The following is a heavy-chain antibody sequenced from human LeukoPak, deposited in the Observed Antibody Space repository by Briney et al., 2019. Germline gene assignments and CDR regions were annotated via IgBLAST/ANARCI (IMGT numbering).Heavy chain of an antibody. Sequence: GGSLRLSCAASGFTFSRFGMHWVRQAPGKGLEWAAVIWYDGSNKYYADSVKGRFTISRDNSKNTLYLEMNSLRAEDTAAYYCARDYYYDSSGYWDYYFDYWGQGTLVSVSS. CDR1: GFTFSRFG. CDR3: ARDYYYDSSGYWDYYFDY. D-gene: IGHD3-22*01. CDR2: IWYDGSNK. V-gene: IGHV3-33*01. J-gene: IGHJ4*02.